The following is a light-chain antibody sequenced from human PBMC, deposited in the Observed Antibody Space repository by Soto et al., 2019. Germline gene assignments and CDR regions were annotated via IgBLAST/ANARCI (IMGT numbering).Light chain of an antibody. CDR2: GAS. Sequence: EIVLTQSPGTLSLSPGERATLSCRASQSVSSNYLAWYQQRPGQAPRLLIYGASTRATGIPDRFSGSGSGTDFTLTISRLEPEDFVVYYCQQYGRSPPETFGQGTKVDIK. CDR1: QSVSSNY. V-gene: IGKV3-20*01. CDR3: QQYGRSPPET. J-gene: IGKJ1*01.